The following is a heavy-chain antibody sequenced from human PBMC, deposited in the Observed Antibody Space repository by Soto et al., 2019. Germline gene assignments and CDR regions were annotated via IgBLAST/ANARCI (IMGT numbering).Heavy chain of an antibody. CDR1: GDSISTVDYF. CDR2: IYKSTTT. V-gene: IGHV4-30-4*01. D-gene: IGHD2-15*01. J-gene: IGHJ5*01. Sequence: SETLSLTCSVSGDSISTVDYFWAWIRQPPGQALEYIGYIYKSTTTYYNPSFEGRVAISLDTSKSQFSLTVTSVTAADTAVYFCARGRYCLTGRCFPNWLDSWGQGTLVT. CDR3: ARGRYCLTGRCFPNWLDS.